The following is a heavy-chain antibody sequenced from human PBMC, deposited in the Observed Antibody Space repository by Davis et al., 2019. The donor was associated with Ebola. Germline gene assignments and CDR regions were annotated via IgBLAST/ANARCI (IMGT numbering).Heavy chain of an antibody. V-gene: IGHV3-53*01. CDR3: ARGSHYDFWSGSGGNYYGMDV. CDR1: GFTVSSNY. D-gene: IGHD3-3*01. CDR2: IYSGGST. Sequence: GESLKISCAASGFTVSSNYMSWVRQAPGKGLEWVSVIYSGGSTYYADSVKGRFTISRDNSKNTLYLQMNSLRAEDTAVYYCARGSHYDFWSGSGGNYYGMDVWGQGTTVTVSS. J-gene: IGHJ6*02.